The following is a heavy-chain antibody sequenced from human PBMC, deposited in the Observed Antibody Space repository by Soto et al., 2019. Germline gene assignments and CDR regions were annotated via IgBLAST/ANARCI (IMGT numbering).Heavy chain of an antibody. Sequence: EVQLVESGGGLVQPGRSLRLSCAASGFTFDDYAMHWVRQAPGKGLEWVSGISWNSGSIGYADSVKGRFTISRDNAKNSLYLQMNSLRAEDTALYYCAKGSEDYSSSWLDYWGQGTLVTVSS. CDR3: AKGSEDYSSSWLDY. CDR2: ISWNSGSI. J-gene: IGHJ4*02. V-gene: IGHV3-9*01. CDR1: GFTFDDYA. D-gene: IGHD6-13*01.